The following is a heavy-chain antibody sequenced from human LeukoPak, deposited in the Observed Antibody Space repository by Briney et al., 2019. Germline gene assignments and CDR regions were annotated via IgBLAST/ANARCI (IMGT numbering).Heavy chain of an antibody. J-gene: IGHJ4*02. Sequence: GGSLRLSCAASGFTFSSYAMSWVRQAPGKGLEWVSAIRGSGGSTYYAGSVKGRFTISRDNSKNTLYLQMNSLRAEDTAVYYCAKAGRPYGMDYFDYWGQGTLVTVSS. CDR1: GFTFSSYA. D-gene: IGHD3-10*01. V-gene: IGHV3-23*01. CDR3: AKAGRPYGMDYFDY. CDR2: IRGSGGST.